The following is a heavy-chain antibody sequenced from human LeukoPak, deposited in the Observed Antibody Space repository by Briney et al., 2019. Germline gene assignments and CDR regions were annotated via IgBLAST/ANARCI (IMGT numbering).Heavy chain of an antibody. V-gene: IGHV3-74*01. CDR3: ASGYSSGWYSGGVDY. CDR2: INSDGSST. Sequence: GGSLRLSCAASGFTFSSYWMHWVRQAPGKGLVWVSRINSDGSSTSYADSVKGRFTISRDNAKNTLYLQMNSLRVKDTAVYYCASGYSSGWYSGGVDYWGQGTLVTVSS. D-gene: IGHD6-19*01. CDR1: GFTFSSYW. J-gene: IGHJ4*02.